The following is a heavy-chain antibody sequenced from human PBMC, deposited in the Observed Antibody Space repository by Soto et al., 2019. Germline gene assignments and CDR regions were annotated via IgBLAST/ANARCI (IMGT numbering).Heavy chain of an antibody. CDR2: MNPNSVNT. Sequence: QVQLVQSGAEVKKPGASVKVSCKASGYTFTSYDINCVRQATGQGLEWMGWMNPNSVNTGYAQKFQGRVTRTRNTYISTAYMELSSLRYGDTAVYYCARGFAATSDYWGQGNLVTVSS. CDR1: GYTFTSYD. D-gene: IGHD2-15*01. J-gene: IGHJ4*02. V-gene: IGHV1-8*01. CDR3: ARGFAATSDY.